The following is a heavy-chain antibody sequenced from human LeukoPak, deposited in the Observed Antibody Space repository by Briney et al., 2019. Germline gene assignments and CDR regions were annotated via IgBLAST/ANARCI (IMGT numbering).Heavy chain of an antibody. CDR1: GDTFRSNA. D-gene: IGHD3-10*01. Sequence: GASVKVSCKVSGDTFRSNAVSWVRQGPRQGLEWMGGIIPIFGITNYAQRFQGRITVTADKSTSTAYMELSSLRSDDTAVYYCARDQYYYGSGSYYNAATFDYWGQGTLVTVSS. J-gene: IGHJ4*02. V-gene: IGHV1-69*10. CDR3: ARDQYYYGSGSYYNAATFDY. CDR2: IIPIFGIT.